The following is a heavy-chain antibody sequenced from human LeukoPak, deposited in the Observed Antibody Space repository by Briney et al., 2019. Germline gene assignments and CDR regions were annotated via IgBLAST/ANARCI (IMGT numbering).Heavy chain of an antibody. Sequence: INPNSGATTYAQKFQARVSMTRDTSISTAYMELSRLRSDDTAVYYCARTTYYYDSSGYLRYWGQGTLVTVSS. V-gene: IGHV1-2*02. D-gene: IGHD3-22*01. CDR2: INPNSGAT. J-gene: IGHJ4*02. CDR3: ARTTYYYDSSGYLRY.